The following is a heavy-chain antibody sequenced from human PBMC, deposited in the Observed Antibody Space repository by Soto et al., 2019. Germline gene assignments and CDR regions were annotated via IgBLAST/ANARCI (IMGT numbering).Heavy chain of an antibody. J-gene: IGHJ4*01. CDR2: LSGSRSVS. Sequence: GGSLTLSCAASGFTFSRYAMNCVRQAPGRGLEWVSTLSGSRSVSYYPDSLRGRFTISRDNSKNTLYLQMNNLRAEDTAVYYCAKAPISLDGSGYYFASFDYWGHGTRVTVSS. D-gene: IGHD3-22*01. CDR3: AKAPISLDGSGYYFASFDY. V-gene: IGHV3-23*01. CDR1: GFTFSRYA.